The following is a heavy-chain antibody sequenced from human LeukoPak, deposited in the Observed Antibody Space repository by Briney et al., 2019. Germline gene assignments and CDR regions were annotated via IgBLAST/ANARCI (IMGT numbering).Heavy chain of an antibody. CDR2: ISYSGST. V-gene: IGHV4-39*01. D-gene: IGHD3-22*01. CDR3: AAYDSSGHDAFDI. J-gene: IGHJ3*02. Sequence: SETLPLTCTDSGGSIRSSSYYWGWIRQPPGKGLEWIGSISYSGSTYYNPSLKSRVTISVDTSRNQFSLKLSSVTAADTVVYYCAAYDSSGHDAFDIWGQGTMVTVSS. CDR1: GGSIRSSSYY.